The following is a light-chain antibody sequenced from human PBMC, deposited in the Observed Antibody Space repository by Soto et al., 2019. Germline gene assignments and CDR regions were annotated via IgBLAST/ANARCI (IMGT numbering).Light chain of an antibody. Sequence: QSVLTQPRSVSGSPGQSVTISCTGTSSDVGGYNYVPWYQQHPGKAPKLMIYDVSKRPSGVPDRFSGSKSGNTASLTISGLQAEDEADYYCCSYAGSYTFGVFGGGTKLTVL. J-gene: IGLJ2*01. CDR2: DVS. CDR1: SSDVGGYNY. CDR3: CSYAGSYTFGV. V-gene: IGLV2-11*01.